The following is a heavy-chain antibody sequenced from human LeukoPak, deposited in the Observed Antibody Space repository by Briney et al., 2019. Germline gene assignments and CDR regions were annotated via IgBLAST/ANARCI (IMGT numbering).Heavy chain of an antibody. CDR2: INHSGST. Sequence: SETLSLTCAVYGGSFSGYYWSWIRQPPGKGLEWIGEINHSGSTNYNPSLKSRVTISVDTSKNQFSLKLSSVTAADTAVYYCARGLSFLEWLSPYYYYMDVWGKGTTVTVSS. CDR1: GGSFSGYY. CDR3: ARGLSFLEWLSPYYYYMDV. D-gene: IGHD3-3*01. V-gene: IGHV4-34*01. J-gene: IGHJ6*03.